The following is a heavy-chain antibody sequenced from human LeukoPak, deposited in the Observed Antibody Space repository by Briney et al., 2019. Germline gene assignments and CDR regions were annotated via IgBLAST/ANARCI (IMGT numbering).Heavy chain of an antibody. V-gene: IGHV3-30*18. D-gene: IGHD3-22*01. CDR3: ANGYSVAKYFQH. CDR2: ISYDGSNK. Sequence: GRSLRLSCAASGFTFSSYGMHRVRQAPGKGLEWVAVISYDGSNKYYADSVKGRFTISRDNSKNTLYLQMNSLRAEDTAVYYCANGYSVAKYFQHWGQGTLVTVSS. CDR1: GFTFSSYG. J-gene: IGHJ1*01.